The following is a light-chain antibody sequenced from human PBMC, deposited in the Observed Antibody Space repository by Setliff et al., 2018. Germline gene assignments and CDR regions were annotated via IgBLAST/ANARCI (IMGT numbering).Light chain of an antibody. CDR2: DVT. V-gene: IGLV2-14*03. Sequence: QSALAQPPSASGSPGQSVTISCTGTGGLVGGYNYVSWYQQHPGKAPKLIIFDVTKRPSGVSGRFSGSKSGNTASLTISGLQDEDEADYYCSSFTTKFSFVFGTGTKVTVL. CDR1: GGLVGGYNY. CDR3: SSFTTKFSFV. J-gene: IGLJ1*01.